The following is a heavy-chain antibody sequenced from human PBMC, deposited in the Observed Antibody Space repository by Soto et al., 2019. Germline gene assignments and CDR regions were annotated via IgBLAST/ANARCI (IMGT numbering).Heavy chain of an antibody. CDR3: ATAVSSRNGDY. CDR1: GFTFSSYG. CDR2: IWYDGSNK. J-gene: IGHJ4*02. Sequence: QVQLVESGGGVVQPGRSLRRSCAASGFTFSSYGMHWVRQAPGEGLEWVAVIWYDGSNKYYADSVKGRFTISRDNSKNTLYLQMNSLRAEDTAVYYSATAVSSRNGDYWGQGTLVTVSS. V-gene: IGHV3-33*01. D-gene: IGHD6-13*01.